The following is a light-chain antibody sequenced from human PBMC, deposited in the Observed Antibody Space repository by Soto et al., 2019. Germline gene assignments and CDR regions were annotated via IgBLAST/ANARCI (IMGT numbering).Light chain of an antibody. V-gene: IGLV2-14*01. Sequence: QSALTQPASVSGSPGQSITISCTGTSSDVGGYNYVSWYQQHPGKAPKFMIYDVSNRPSGVSNRFSGSKSGNTASLTISGLHAEDGADYYCSSYTTSNTRQIVFGTGTKVTVL. CDR3: SSYTTSNTRQIV. CDR2: DVS. CDR1: SSDVGGYNY. J-gene: IGLJ1*01.